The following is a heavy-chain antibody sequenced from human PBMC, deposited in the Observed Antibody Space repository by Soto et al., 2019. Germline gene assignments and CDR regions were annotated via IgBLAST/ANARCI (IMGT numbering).Heavy chain of an antibody. CDR2: ISDDGSDK. CDR3: AKDQTPACDI. J-gene: IGHJ3*02. Sequence: QVHLVESGGGVVQPGRSLRLSCAVSGFTFNIYGMYWVRQTPGKGPEWVAVISDDGSDKYYADSVKGRFTISRDNSKTTLYLQMNSLRVEDTAIYYCAKDQTPACDIWGQGTMVTVSS. V-gene: IGHV3-30*18. CDR1: GFTFNIYG.